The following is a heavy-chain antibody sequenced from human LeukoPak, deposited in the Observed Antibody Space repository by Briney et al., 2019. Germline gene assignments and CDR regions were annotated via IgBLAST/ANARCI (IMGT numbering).Heavy chain of an antibody. D-gene: IGHD3-9*01. CDR2: IYSGGST. CDR3: ARDQHDILTGYYNDY. CDR1: GFTFSTYG. Sequence: GESLRLSCAASGFTFSTYGMHWVRQAPGKGLEWVSVIYSGGSTYYADSVKGRFTISRDNSKNTLYLQMNSLRAEDTAVYYCARDQHDILTGYYNDYWGQGTLVTVSS. J-gene: IGHJ4*02. V-gene: IGHV3-66*01.